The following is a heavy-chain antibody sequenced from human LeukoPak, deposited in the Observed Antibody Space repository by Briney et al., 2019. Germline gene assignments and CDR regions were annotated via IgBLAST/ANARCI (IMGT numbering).Heavy chain of an antibody. CDR2: IYYSGST. CDR3: ARGWGIGYNWFDP. Sequence: PSETLSLTCTVSGGSISSYYWSWIRQPPGKGLEWIGYIYYSGSTNYNPSLKSRVTISVDTSKNQFSLKLSSVTAADTAMYYCARGWGIGYNWFDPWGQGTLVTVSS. D-gene: IGHD3-16*01. J-gene: IGHJ5*02. CDR1: GGSISSYY. V-gene: IGHV4-59*01.